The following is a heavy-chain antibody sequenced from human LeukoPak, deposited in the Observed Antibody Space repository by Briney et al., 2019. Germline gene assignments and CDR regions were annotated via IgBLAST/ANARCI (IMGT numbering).Heavy chain of an antibody. V-gene: IGHV4-59*08. Sequence: NPSETLSLTCTVSGGSINNYYWSWIRQPPGKGLEWIGYISYTGTTIYNPSLKTRVTISVDTSSQLSLKLSSVTAADTAMYYCATGPHTALDYWGQGTLVTVSS. CDR1: GGSINNYY. CDR2: ISYTGTT. J-gene: IGHJ4*02. D-gene: IGHD5-18*01. CDR3: ATGPHTALDY.